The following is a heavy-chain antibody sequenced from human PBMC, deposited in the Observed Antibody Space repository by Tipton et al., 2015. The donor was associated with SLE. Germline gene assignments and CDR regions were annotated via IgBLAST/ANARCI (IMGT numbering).Heavy chain of an antibody. Sequence: TLSLTCTVSGGSISTGGYYWSWIRQPPGKGLEWIGSIYYSGSTYYNPSLKSRVTISVDMSKNQFSLRLISVTAADTAVYYCARGCSSSTCEPFYFFGMDVWGQGTTVTVSS. J-gene: IGHJ6*02. CDR3: ARGCSSSTCEPFYFFGMDV. V-gene: IGHV4-39*07. CDR2: IYYSGST. CDR1: GGSISTGGYY. D-gene: IGHD2-2*01.